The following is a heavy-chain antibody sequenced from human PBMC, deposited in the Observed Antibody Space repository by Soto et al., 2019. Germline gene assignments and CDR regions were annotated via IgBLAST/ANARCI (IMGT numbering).Heavy chain of an antibody. J-gene: IGHJ6*03. V-gene: IGHV4-39*01. Sequence: SDTLSLTCSIICPSIDSISYYWAWIRQPPGKGLEWIGSIYYSGSTYYNPSLKSRVTISVDTSKNQFSLKLSSVTAADTAVYYCANDPFMYPGIAAAGPLGYYYYMDVWVKGTTVT. CDR2: IYYSGST. D-gene: IGHD6-13*01. CDR1: CPSIDSISYY. CDR3: ANDPFMYPGIAAAGPLGYYYYMDV.